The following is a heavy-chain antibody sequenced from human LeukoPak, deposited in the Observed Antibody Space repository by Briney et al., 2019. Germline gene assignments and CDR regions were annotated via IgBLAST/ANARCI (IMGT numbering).Heavy chain of an antibody. V-gene: IGHV3-33*01. CDR1: GFTFSSYG. CDR2: ICYDGSNK. D-gene: IGHD2-8*01. CDR3: ARDRDEYCTNGVCYTGWLDP. Sequence: GRSLRLSCAASGFTFSSYGMHWVRQAPGKGLEWVAVICYDGSNKYYADSVKGRFTISRDNSKNTLYLQMNSLRAEDTAVYYCARDRDEYCTNGVCYTGWLDPWGQGTLVTVSS. J-gene: IGHJ5*02.